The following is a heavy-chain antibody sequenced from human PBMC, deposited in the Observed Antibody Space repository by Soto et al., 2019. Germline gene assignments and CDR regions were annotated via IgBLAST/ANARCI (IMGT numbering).Heavy chain of an antibody. CDR2: ISGSGGST. Sequence: PVGSLRLSCAASGFTFSSYAMSWVRQAPGKGLEWVSAISGSGGSTYYADSVKGRFTISRDNSKNTLYLQMNSLRAEDTAVYYCAKWVVVVPAAITYYYYGMDVWGQGTTVTVSS. CDR3: AKWVVVVPAAITYYYYGMDV. V-gene: IGHV3-23*01. CDR1: GFTFSSYA. D-gene: IGHD2-2*01. J-gene: IGHJ6*02.